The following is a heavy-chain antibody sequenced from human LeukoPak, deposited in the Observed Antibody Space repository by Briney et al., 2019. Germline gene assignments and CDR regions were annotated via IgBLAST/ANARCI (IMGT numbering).Heavy chain of an antibody. Sequence: SETLSLTCTVSGGSIRSSYYYWGWIRQPPGKGLEWIGSIYDSGSTYYNPSLESRVTISVDTSKNQFSLKLNSVTAADTAVYYCARGLAGRGDYWGQGTLVTVSS. CDR2: IYDSGST. J-gene: IGHJ4*02. CDR1: GGSIRSSYYY. D-gene: IGHD6-13*01. V-gene: IGHV4-39*01. CDR3: ARGLAGRGDY.